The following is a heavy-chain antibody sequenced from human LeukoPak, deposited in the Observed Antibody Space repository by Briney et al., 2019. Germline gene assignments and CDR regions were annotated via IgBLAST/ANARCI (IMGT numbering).Heavy chain of an antibody. D-gene: IGHD6-19*01. CDR1: GFTFSSYG. J-gene: IGHJ6*02. Sequence: GGSLRLSCAASGFTFSSYGMHWVRQAPGKGLEWVAVIWYDGTNKYYADSVKGRFTISRDNSKNTLYLQMNSLRAEDTAVYYCARGRGSSGWYYYYYGMDVWGQGTTVTVSS. V-gene: IGHV3-33*01. CDR3: ARGRGSSGWYYYYYGMDV. CDR2: IWYDGTNK.